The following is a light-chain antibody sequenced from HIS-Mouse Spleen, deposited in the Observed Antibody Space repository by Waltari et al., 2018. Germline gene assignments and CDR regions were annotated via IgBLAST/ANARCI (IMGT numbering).Light chain of an antibody. CDR1: ALPKKY. J-gene: IGLJ2*01. CDR2: EDS. V-gene: IGLV3-10*01. CDR3: YATDSSGNHRV. Sequence: SYELTQPPSVSVSPGQTARITCSGDALPKKYAYWYQQKSGPAPVLVIYEDSKRPSGSPERCSGSSSGKMATLTISGAQVEDEADYYCYATDSSGNHRVFGGGTKLTVL.